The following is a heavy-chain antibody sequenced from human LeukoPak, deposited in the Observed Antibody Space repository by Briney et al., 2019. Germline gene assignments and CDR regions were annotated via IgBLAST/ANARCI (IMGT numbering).Heavy chain of an antibody. Sequence: SETLSLTCTVSGYSISSGYYWGWIRPPPGKGLEWIGSIYHSGSTYYNPSLKGRVTISVDTSKNQFSLKLSSVTAADTAVYYCARDTSSSWPYYYYYGMDVWGQGTTVTVSS. J-gene: IGHJ6*02. V-gene: IGHV4-38-2*02. CDR3: ARDTSSSWPYYYYYGMDV. CDR1: GYSISSGYY. CDR2: IYHSGST. D-gene: IGHD6-13*01.